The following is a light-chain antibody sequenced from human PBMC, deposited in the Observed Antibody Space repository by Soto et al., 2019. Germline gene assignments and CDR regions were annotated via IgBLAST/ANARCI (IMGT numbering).Light chain of an antibody. CDR2: DDS. Sequence: DIQMTQSPSTLSSSLGDSVPITCRASQSISSWLAWYQQKTGKAPKILIYDDSSLESGVPSRLSGSGSGTELNLTISSLQPDDFATYYCQKYNSYSWTFGQGTKVDIK. CDR1: QSISSW. V-gene: IGKV1-5*01. J-gene: IGKJ1*01. CDR3: QKYNSYSWT.